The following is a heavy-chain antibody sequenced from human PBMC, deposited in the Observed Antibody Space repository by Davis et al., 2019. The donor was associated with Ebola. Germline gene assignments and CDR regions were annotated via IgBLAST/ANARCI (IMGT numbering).Heavy chain of an antibody. CDR1: GFTFSHYG. J-gene: IGHJ6*02. CDR3: AKPLSPDYGFWSGDHNYYGLDV. V-gene: IGHV3-30*18. CDR2: LSYDGSKI. D-gene: IGHD3-3*01. Sequence: PGGSLRLSCAASGFTFSHYGMHWVRQAPGKALEWVAVLSYDGSKIYYSDSVKGRFTISRDNSKNTLHLQMSRLRIEDTAVYYCAKPLSPDYGFWSGDHNYYGLDVWGQGTTVTVSS.